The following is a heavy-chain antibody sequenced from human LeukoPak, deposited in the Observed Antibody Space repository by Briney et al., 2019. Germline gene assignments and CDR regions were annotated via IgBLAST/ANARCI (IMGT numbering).Heavy chain of an antibody. Sequence: GGSLRLSCAASGFTLSSYSMNWVRQAPGKGLEWVSSISSSSSYINYADSVKGRFTISRDNAKNSLYLQMNSLRAEDTAVYYCATGGTAGRYYYYYYGMDVWGQGTTVTVSS. J-gene: IGHJ6*02. D-gene: IGHD3-16*01. V-gene: IGHV3-21*01. CDR3: ATGGTAGRYYYYYYGMDV. CDR2: ISSSSSYI. CDR1: GFTLSSYS.